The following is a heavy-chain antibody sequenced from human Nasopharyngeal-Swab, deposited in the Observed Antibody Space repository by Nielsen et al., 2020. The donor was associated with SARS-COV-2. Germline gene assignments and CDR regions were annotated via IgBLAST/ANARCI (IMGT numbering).Heavy chain of an antibody. Sequence: GESLKISCAASGFTISSNGMNWVRQAPGKWLEWVAYISSSSSTSYYADSVKGRFTISGDNPKNSLYLQMNSLRAEDTAVYYCAKDSDSSWYVNGEVNQNWFDPWGQGTLVTVSS. CDR3: AKDSDSSWYVNGEVNQNWFDP. J-gene: IGHJ5*02. CDR1: GFTISSNG. V-gene: IGHV3-48*01. CDR2: ISSSSSTS. D-gene: IGHD6-13*01.